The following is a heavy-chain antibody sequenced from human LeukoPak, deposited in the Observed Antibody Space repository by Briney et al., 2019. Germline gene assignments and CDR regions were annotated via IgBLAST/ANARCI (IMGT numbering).Heavy chain of an antibody. CDR1: GYTFTSYY. D-gene: IGHD6-19*01. Sequence: ASVKVSCKASGYTFTSYYMHWVRQAPGQGLEWMGIINPSGGSTSYAQKFQGRVTMTRDTSTSTVYMELSGLRSEDTAVYYCARDRLWRAVAGLFDYWGQGTLVTVSS. J-gene: IGHJ4*02. V-gene: IGHV1-46*01. CDR2: INPSGGST. CDR3: ARDRLWRAVAGLFDY.